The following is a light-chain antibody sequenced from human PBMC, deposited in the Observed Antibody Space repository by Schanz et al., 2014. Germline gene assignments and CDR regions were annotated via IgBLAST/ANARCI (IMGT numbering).Light chain of an antibody. Sequence: QSALTQPASVSGSPGQSITISCTGTSSDIGKYNYVSWYQQHPGKAPKLMIYEGTKRPSGVSDRFSGSKSGNTASLTVSGLQAEDEADYYCNSFTSSHTHVFGGGTKLTVL. V-gene: IGLV2-14*01. CDR2: EGT. CDR1: SSDIGKYNY. CDR3: NSFTSSHTHV. J-gene: IGLJ3*02.